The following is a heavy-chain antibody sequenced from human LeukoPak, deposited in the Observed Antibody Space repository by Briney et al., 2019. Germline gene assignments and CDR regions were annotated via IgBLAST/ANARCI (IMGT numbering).Heavy chain of an antibody. D-gene: IGHD6-13*01. J-gene: IGHJ5*02. Sequence: PSETLSLTCAVYGGSFSGYYWSWIRQPPGKGLEWIGYIYHSGSTYYNPSLKSRVTISVDRSKNQFSLKLSSVTAADTAVYYCARNAGWFDPWGQGTLVTVSS. CDR1: GGSFSGYY. V-gene: IGHV4-34*01. CDR3: ARNAGWFDP. CDR2: IYHSGST.